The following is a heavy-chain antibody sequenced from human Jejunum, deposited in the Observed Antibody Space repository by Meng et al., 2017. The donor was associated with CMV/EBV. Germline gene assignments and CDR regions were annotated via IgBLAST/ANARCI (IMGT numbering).Heavy chain of an antibody. CDR3: ARTPDLGYCSHTSCSRIDY. Sequence: CARGWLGQAPRRGLGWVSTISGNGDRTYYGDSVKDRFIVSRVNSENTMYLQMNSLRAKDTAIYYCARTPDLGYCSHTSCSRIDYWGQGTLVTVSS. D-gene: IGHD2-2*03. J-gene: IGHJ4*02. CDR2: ISGNGDRT. V-gene: IGHV3-23*01. CDR1: CA.